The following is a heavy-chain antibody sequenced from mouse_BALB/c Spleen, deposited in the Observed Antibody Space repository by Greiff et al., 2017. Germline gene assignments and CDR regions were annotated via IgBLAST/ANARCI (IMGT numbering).Heavy chain of an antibody. J-gene: IGHJ2*01. Sequence: EVQRVESGPGLVKPSQSLSLTCTVTGYSITSDYAWNWIRQFPGNKLEWMGYISYSGSTSYNPSLKSRISITRDTSKNQFFLQLNSVTTEDTATYYCARGGITTFDYWGQGTTLTVSS. D-gene: IGHD2-4*01. CDR3: ARGGITTFDY. CDR2: ISYSGST. V-gene: IGHV3-2*02. CDR1: GYSITSDYA.